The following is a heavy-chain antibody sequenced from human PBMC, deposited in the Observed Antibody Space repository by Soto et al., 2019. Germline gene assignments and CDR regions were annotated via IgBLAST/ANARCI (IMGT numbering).Heavy chain of an antibody. V-gene: IGHV3-23*01. Sequence: GGSLRLSCAASGFPFINFAMSWVRQSPGKGLEWVSAISGTGSRTCYADSARGRFTVSRDNSKNTLYLQMNSLRDEDTAVYYCAKFGASGSYFQFDYWGPGTLVTVSS. CDR1: GFPFINFA. D-gene: IGHD3-10*01. CDR2: ISGTGSRT. CDR3: AKFGASGSYFQFDY. J-gene: IGHJ4*02.